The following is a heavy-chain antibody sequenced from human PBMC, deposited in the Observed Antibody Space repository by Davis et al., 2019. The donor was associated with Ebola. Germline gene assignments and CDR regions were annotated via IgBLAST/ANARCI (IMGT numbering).Heavy chain of an antibody. CDR1: GGSISSYY. V-gene: IGHV4-59*01. Sequence: SETLSLTCTVSGGSISSYYWSWIRQPPGKGLEWIGYIYYSGSTNYNPSLKSRVTISVDTSKNQFSLKLSSVTAADTAVYYCARETYYYYGMDVWGQGTTVTVSS. CDR2: IYYSGST. CDR3: ARETYYYYGMDV. J-gene: IGHJ6*02.